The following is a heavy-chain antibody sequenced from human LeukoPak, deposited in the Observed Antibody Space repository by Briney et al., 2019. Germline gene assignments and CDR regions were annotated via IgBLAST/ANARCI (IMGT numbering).Heavy chain of an antibody. V-gene: IGHV4-59*08. Sequence: SETLSLTCTVSGGSISSYYWSWVRQPPGKGLEWIGYIYYSGSTNYNPSLESRVTISVDTSKNQFSLKLSSVTAADTAVYYCARHGGYSSGWPDFFDYWGQGTLVTVSS. CDR1: GGSISSYY. J-gene: IGHJ4*02. CDR2: IYYSGST. D-gene: IGHD6-19*01. CDR3: ARHGGYSSGWPDFFDY.